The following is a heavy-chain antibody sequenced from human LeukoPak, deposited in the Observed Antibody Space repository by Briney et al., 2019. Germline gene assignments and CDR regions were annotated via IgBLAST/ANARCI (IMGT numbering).Heavy chain of an antibody. J-gene: IGHJ6*02. CDR3: VHCGGDCYPCCGMDV. V-gene: IGHV3-23*01. CDR2: ISGSGGST. CDR1: GFTFRSYA. D-gene: IGHD2-21*02. Sequence: GGSLRLSCAASGFTFRSYAMSWVRQAPGKGLEWVSVISGSGGSTYYADSVKGRFTISRDNSKNTLYLQMNSLRAEDTAVYYCVHCGGDCYPCCGMDVWGQGTTVTVSS.